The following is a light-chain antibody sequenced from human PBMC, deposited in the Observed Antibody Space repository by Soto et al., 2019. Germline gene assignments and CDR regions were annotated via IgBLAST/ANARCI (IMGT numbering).Light chain of an antibody. J-gene: IGLJ3*02. CDR2: EDN. Sequence: NFMLTQPHSVSESPGKTVTISCTRSSGSIASNYVQWYQQRPGSAPTPVIYEDNERPSGVPDRFSGSIDSSSNSASLAISGLQSDDEAVYFCSTWDDSLNGWVFGGGTKLTVL. CDR1: SGSIASNY. CDR3: STWDDSLNGWV. V-gene: IGLV6-57*04.